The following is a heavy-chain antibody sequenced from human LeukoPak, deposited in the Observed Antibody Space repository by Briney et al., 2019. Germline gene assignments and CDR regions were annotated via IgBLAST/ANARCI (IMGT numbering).Heavy chain of an antibody. J-gene: IGHJ4*02. V-gene: IGHV1-69*13. Sequence: GASVKVSCKASGGTFSSYAISWVRQAPGQGLEWMGGIIPIFGTANYAQKFQGRVTSTADESTSTAYMELSSLRSEDTAVYYCASGTTMTPYYFDYWGQGTLVTVSS. CDR3: ASGTTMTPYYFDY. CDR2: IIPIFGTA. CDR1: GGTFSSYA. D-gene: IGHD4-17*01.